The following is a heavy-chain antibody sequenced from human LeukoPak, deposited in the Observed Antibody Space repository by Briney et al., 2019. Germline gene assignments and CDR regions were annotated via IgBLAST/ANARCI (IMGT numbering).Heavy chain of an antibody. V-gene: IGHV3-30-3*01. Sequence: GGSLRLSCAASGFTFSSYAMHWVRQAPGKGLEWVAVISYDGSNKYYADSVKGRFTISRDNSKNTLYLQMNSLRAEDTAVYYCARVPNTRKPHFPLTSTEHYFDYWGQGTLVTVSS. J-gene: IGHJ4*02. CDR3: ARVPNTRKPHFPLTSTEHYFDY. CDR1: GFTFSSYA. CDR2: ISYDGSNK. D-gene: IGHD2-21*02.